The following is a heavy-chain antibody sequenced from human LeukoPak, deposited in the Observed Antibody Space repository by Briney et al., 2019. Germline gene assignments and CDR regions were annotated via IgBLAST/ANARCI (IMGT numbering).Heavy chain of an antibody. CDR3: ARDLGGGFGELDY. J-gene: IGHJ4*02. Sequence: ASVKVSCKASGYTFTGYYMHWVRQAPGQGLELMGWINPNSGGTNYAQKFQGRVTMTRDTSISTAYIELSRLRADDTAVYYCARDLGGGFGELDYWGQGTLVTVSS. CDR1: GYTFTGYY. D-gene: IGHD3-10*01. V-gene: IGHV1-2*02. CDR2: INPNSGGT.